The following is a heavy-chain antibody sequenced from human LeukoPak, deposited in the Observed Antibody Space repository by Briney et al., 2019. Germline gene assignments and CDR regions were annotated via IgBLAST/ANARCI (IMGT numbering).Heavy chain of an antibody. Sequence: GESLKISCKGSGYSFTNYWISWVRQMPGKGLEWMGRIDPSDSYTNYSPSFQGHVTISVDDYIITAYLLWLSLQASDTGVYYCARQDYASGSYYSVTFDYWGEETLVTVSS. CDR1: GYSFTNYW. J-gene: IGHJ4*02. CDR3: ARQDYASGSYYSVTFDY. V-gene: IGHV5-10-1*01. CDR2: IDPSDSYT. D-gene: IGHD3-10*01.